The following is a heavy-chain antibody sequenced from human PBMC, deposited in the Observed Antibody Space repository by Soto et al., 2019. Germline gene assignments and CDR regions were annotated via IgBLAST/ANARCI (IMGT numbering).Heavy chain of an antibody. Sequence: ASVKVSCTASGYAFTSYAMHWVRQAPGQRLEWMGWSNAGNGNTKYSQEFQGRVTITRDTSASTAYMELSSLRSEEMAVYYCARGAAADNYFDYWGQGTLVTVS. D-gene: IGHD6-13*01. V-gene: IGHV1-3*02. CDR2: SNAGNGNT. CDR3: ARGAAADNYFDY. CDR1: GYAFTSYA. J-gene: IGHJ4*02.